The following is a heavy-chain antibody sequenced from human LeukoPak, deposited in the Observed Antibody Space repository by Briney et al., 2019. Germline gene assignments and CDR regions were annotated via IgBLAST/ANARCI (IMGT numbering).Heavy chain of an antibody. CDR1: GFTVSRNY. Sequence: GGSLRLSCAASGFTVSRNYMSWLRQAPGRGLECVSVIYGGGPTYYADSVKGRFTISRDTSKNTLYLQMNSLRAEDTAVYFCARDLGIAGTTHAFDIWGRGTMVTVSS. V-gene: IGHV3-53*01. CDR3: ARDLGIAGTTHAFDI. J-gene: IGHJ3*02. D-gene: IGHD1-14*01. CDR2: IYGGGPT.